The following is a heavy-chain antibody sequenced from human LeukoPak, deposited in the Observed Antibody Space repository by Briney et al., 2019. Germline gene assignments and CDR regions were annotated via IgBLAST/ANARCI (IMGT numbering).Heavy chain of an antibody. CDR2: ISSYNGGA. V-gene: IGHV1-18*01. D-gene: IGHD4-17*01. CDR3: ARQKKQTTAIDY. J-gene: IGHJ4*02. CDR1: GYTFTTYG. Sequence: ASVKVSCKASGYTFTTYGFSWVRQAPGQGLEWMGWISSYNGGADYAQKLQSRVTVTTDTSTSTTYMELRSLRSDDTAVYYCARQKKQTTAIDYWGQGTLVTVSS.